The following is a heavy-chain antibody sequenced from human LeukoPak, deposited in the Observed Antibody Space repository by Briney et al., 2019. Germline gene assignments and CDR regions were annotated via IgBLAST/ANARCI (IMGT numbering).Heavy chain of an antibody. CDR2: IYSGGTT. CDR3: VRGYSFGPYGMDV. V-gene: IGHV3-66*01. CDR1: GFTVSSNY. D-gene: IGHD2-15*01. J-gene: IGHJ6*02. Sequence: GGSLRLSCAASGFTVSSNYMTWVRQAPGKGLEWVSIIYSGGTTYYADSVRGRFTISRDNSENTLYLQMNSLRAEDTAVYFCVRGYSFGPYGMDVRGQGTTVTVSS.